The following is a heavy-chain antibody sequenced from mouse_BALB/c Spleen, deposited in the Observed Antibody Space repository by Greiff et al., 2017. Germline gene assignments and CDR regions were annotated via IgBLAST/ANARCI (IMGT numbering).Heavy chain of an antibody. CDR3: ARWGITVAY. CDR1: GYTFTSYW. Sequence: QVQLQQPGAELVKPGASVKLSCKASGYTFTSYWMHWVKQRPGQGLEWIGEINPSNGRTNYNEKFKSKATLTVDKSSSTAYMQLSSLTSEDSAVYYCARWGITVAYWGQGTLVTVSA. CDR2: INPSNGRT. J-gene: IGHJ3*01. V-gene: IGHV1S81*02. D-gene: IGHD2-4*01.